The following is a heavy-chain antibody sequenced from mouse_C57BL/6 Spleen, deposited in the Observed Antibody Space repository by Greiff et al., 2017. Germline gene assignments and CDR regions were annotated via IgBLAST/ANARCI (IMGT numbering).Heavy chain of an antibody. CDR2: INYDGSST. V-gene: IGHV5-16*01. J-gene: IGHJ3*01. D-gene: IGHD2-4*01. Sequence: EVQVVESEGGLVQPGSSMKLSCTASGFTFSDYYMAWVRQVPEKGLEWVANINYDGSSTYYLDSLKSRFIISRDNAKNILYLQMSSLKSEDTATYYCARGLYDYGAWFAYWGQGTLVTVSA. CDR3: ARGLYDYGAWFAY. CDR1: GFTFSDYY.